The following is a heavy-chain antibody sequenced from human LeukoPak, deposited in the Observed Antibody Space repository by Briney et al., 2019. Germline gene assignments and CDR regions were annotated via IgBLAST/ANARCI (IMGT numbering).Heavy chain of an antibody. D-gene: IGHD5-24*01. CDR3: ARRRRDGYNSDAFDI. J-gene: IGHJ3*02. CDR1: GGSFSGYY. Sequence: SETLSLTCAVYGGSFSGYYWSWIRQPPGKGLEWIGEINHSGSTNYNPSLKSRVTISVDTSKNQFSLKLSSVTAADTAVYYCARRRRDGYNSDAFDIWGQGTMVTVSS. V-gene: IGHV4-34*01. CDR2: INHSGST.